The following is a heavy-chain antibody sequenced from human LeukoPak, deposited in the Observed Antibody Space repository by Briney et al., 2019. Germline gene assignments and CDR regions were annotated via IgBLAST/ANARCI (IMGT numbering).Heavy chain of an antibody. Sequence: SETLSLTCAVYGGSFSGYYWSWIRQPPGKGLEWIGEINHSGRTNYNPSLKSRVTISLDTSRNQFSLKLNSVTAADTAVYYCARDSSGWVYYYYYYMDVWGKGTTVTVSS. CDR2: INHSGRT. D-gene: IGHD6-19*01. CDR3: ARDSSGWVYYYYYYMDV. CDR1: GGSFSGYY. V-gene: IGHV4-34*01. J-gene: IGHJ6*03.